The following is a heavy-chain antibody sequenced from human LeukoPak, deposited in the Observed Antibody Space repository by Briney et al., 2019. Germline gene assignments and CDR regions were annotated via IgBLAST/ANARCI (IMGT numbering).Heavy chain of an antibody. J-gene: IGHJ4*02. V-gene: IGHV3-7*01. D-gene: IGHD6-13*01. CDR2: IKQDGSEK. Sequence: GGSLRLSCAVSGFSVSGYWMTWVRQAPGKGLEWVANIKQDGSEKNYVDSVKGRFTISRDNAENSLSLQMNSLRVEDTAVYYCAREWQGGIAAAGTRIEGDYWGQGTLVAVSS. CDR3: AREWQGGIAAAGTRIEGDY. CDR1: GFSVSGYW.